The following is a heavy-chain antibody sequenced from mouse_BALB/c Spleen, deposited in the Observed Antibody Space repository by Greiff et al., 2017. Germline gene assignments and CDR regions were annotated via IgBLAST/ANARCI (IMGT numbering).Heavy chain of an antibody. J-gene: IGHJ4*01. V-gene: IGHV5-6-4*01. Sequence: EVHLVESGGGLVKPGGSLKLSCAASGFTFSSYTMSWVRQTPEKRLEWVATISSGGSYTYYPDSVKGRFTISRDNAKNTLYLQMSSLKSEDTAMYYCTRDMSTATGAMDYWGQGTSVTVSS. D-gene: IGHD1-2*01. CDR1: GFTFSSYT. CDR3: TRDMSTATGAMDY. CDR2: ISSGGSYT.